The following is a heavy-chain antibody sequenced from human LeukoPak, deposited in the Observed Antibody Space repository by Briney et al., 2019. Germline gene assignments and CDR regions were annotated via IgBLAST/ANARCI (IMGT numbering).Heavy chain of an antibody. CDR2: MNPNSGNT. J-gene: IGHJ3*02. Sequence: GASVKVSCKASGYTFTGYYMHWVRQAPGQGLEWMGWMNPNSGNTGYAQKFQGRVTMTRNTSISTAYMELSSLRSEDTAVYYCARVSRSLQTYYYDSSGYYGYAFDIWGQETMVTVSS. D-gene: IGHD3-22*01. V-gene: IGHV1-8*02. CDR1: GYTFTGYY. CDR3: ARVSRSLQTYYYDSSGYYGYAFDI.